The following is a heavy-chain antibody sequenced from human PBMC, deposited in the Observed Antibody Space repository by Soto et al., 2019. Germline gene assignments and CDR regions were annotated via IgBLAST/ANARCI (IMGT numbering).Heavy chain of an antibody. CDR2: IKQDGSEK. Sequence: GGSLRLSCAASGFTFSSYWMSWVRQAPGKGLEWVANIKQDGSEKYYLDSVKGRFTTSRDKAKNSLYLQMNSLRAEDTAVYYCARELRGYSSPAGVPHYYYYGMDVWGQGTTVTVSS. J-gene: IGHJ6*02. D-gene: IGHD6-13*01. CDR1: GFTFSSYW. CDR3: ARELRGYSSPAGVPHYYYYGMDV. V-gene: IGHV3-7*01.